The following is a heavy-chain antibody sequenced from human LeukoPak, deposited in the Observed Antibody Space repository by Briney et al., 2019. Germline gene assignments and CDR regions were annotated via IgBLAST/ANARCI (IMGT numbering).Heavy chain of an antibody. CDR1: GYTFTSCG. Sequence: ASVKVSCKASGYTFTSCGINWLRQAPGQGLEWMGRRSLNNVNKNYIEKLQGRVTMTTDTSTSTAHMELRSLRPDDTAVYYCARDQSPLNGGYSEGEVFDCWGQGTLVTVSS. J-gene: IGHJ4*02. CDR3: ARDQSPLNGGYSEGEVFDC. D-gene: IGHD5-12*01. V-gene: IGHV1-18*01. CDR2: RSLNNVNK.